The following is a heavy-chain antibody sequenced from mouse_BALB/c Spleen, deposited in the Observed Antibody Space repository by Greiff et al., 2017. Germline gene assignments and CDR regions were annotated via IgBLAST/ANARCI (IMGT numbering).Heavy chain of an antibody. CDR2: ISYDGSN. D-gene: IGHD2-1*01. CDR1: GYSITSGYY. V-gene: IGHV3-6*02. CDR3: AILFYGNYGAMDY. J-gene: IGHJ4*01. Sequence: EVQRVESGPGLVKPSQSLSLTCSVTGYSITSGYYWNWIRQFPGNKLEWMGYISYDGSNNYNPSLKNRISITRDTSKNQFFLKLNSVTTEDTATYYCAILFYGNYGAMDYWGQGTSVTVSS.